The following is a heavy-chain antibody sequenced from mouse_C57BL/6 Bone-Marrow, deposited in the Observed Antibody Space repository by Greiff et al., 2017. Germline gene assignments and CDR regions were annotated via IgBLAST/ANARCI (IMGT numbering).Heavy chain of an antibody. J-gene: IGHJ2*01. V-gene: IGHV6-6*01. D-gene: IGHD1-1*01. CDR3: TRGATVVPYYFDY. CDR2: IRNKANNHAT. Sequence: EVKLEESGGGLVQPGGSMKLSCAASGFTFSDAWMDWVRQSPEKGLEWVAEIRNKANNHATYYAESVKGRFTISRDDSKSSVYLQMNSLRAEDTGIYYCTRGATVVPYYFDYWGQGTTLTVSS. CDR1: GFTFSDAW.